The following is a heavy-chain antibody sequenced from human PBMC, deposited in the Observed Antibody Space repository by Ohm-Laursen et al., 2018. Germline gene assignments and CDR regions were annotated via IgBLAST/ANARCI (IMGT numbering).Heavy chain of an antibody. CDR3: ARGFSGWWGRIDY. V-gene: IGHV4-34*01. CDR1: GGSFSGYY. CDR2: LNHSRST. D-gene: IGHD6-19*01. J-gene: IGHJ4*02. Sequence: SDTLSLTCAVYGGSFSGYYWNWIRQPPGKGLEWIGDLNHSRSTKYNSSFKSRVTISVDTPKNQFSLKLSSVTAADTAVYYCARGFSGWWGRIDYWGQGILVTVSS.